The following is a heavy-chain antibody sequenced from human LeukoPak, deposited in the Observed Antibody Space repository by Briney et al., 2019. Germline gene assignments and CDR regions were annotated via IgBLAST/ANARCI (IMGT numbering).Heavy chain of an antibody. J-gene: IGHJ6*03. CDR3: ARSGSKGSSWKYYYYYYYMDV. Sequence: PSETLSLTCAVYGGPFSGYYWSWIRQPPGKGLEWIGEINHSGSTNYNPSLKSRVTISVDTSKNQFSLKLSSVTAADTAVYYCARSGSKGSSWKYYYYYYYMDVWGKGTTVTVSS. CDR2: INHSGST. CDR1: GGPFSGYY. V-gene: IGHV4-34*01. D-gene: IGHD6-13*01.